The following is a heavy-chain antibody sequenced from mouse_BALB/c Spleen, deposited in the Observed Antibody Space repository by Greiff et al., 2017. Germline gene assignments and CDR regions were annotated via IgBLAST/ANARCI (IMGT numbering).Heavy chain of an antibody. D-gene: IGHD2-1*01. CDR3: ARRRGFIYYDYYAMDY. Sequence: QVQLQQSGAELMKPGASVKISCKATGYTFSSYWIEWVKQRPGHGLEWIGEILPGSGSTNYNEKFKGKATFTADTSSNTAYMQLSSLTSEDSAVYYCARRRGFIYYDYYAMDYWGQGTSVTVSS. J-gene: IGHJ4*01. CDR1: GYTFSSYW. V-gene: IGHV1-9*01. CDR2: ILPGSGST.